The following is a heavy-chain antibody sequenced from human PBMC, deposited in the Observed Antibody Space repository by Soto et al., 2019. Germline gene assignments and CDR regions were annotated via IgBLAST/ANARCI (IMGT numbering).Heavy chain of an antibody. CDR1: GYTFTSYY. V-gene: IGHV1-46*01. D-gene: IGHD3-3*01. CDR2: TNPGGVST. CDR3: ARGPSTVLRFLEWLVDY. J-gene: IGHJ4*01. Sequence: QVQLVQSGAEVKKPGASVKVYCKASGYTFTSYYMHWVRQAPGQGISWMGITNPGGVSTRYAKTFQTRVTMTRDTYTSPVYMELSSLKSEATAVYYCARGPSTVLRFLEWLVDYWGHGTLVTVTS.